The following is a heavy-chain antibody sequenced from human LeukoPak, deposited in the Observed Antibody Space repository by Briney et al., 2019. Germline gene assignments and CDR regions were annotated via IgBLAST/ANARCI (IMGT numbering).Heavy chain of an antibody. CDR1: GYTFTSYY. J-gene: IGHJ3*02. V-gene: IGHV1-46*01. Sequence: ASVKVSCKASGYTFTSYYMHWVRQAPGQGLEWMGIINPSGGSTSYAQKFQGRVTMTRDTSTSTVYMELSSLRSEDTAVYYCAGSAAGQVDAFDIWGQGTMVTVSS. D-gene: IGHD6-13*01. CDR3: AGSAAGQVDAFDI. CDR2: INPSGGST.